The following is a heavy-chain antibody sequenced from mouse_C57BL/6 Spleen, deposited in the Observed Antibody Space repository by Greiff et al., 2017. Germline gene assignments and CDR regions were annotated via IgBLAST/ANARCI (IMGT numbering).Heavy chain of an antibody. Sequence: VQLQQSGPELVKPGASVKIPCKASGYTFTDYNMDWVKQSHGQSLEWIGDINPNNGGTIYNQKFKGKATLTVDKSSSTAYMELRSLTSEDTAVYYCARGGDYSNEDAMDYWGQGTSVTVSS. D-gene: IGHD2-5*01. CDR3: ARGGDYSNEDAMDY. CDR1: GYTFTDYN. V-gene: IGHV1-18*01. J-gene: IGHJ4*01. CDR2: INPNNGGT.